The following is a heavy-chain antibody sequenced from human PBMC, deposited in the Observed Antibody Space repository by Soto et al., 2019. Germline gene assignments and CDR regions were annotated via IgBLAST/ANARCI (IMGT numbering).Heavy chain of an antibody. D-gene: IGHD3-22*01. Sequence: VPTLVNPTQTLTLTCTFSGFSLSTSGMRVSWIRQPPGKALEWLARIDWDDDKFYSTSLKTRLTISKDTSKNQVVLTMTNMDPVDTATYYCARIRDYYDSSGYDYWGQGTLVTVSS. CDR2: IDWDDDK. CDR1: GFSLSTSGMR. V-gene: IGHV2-70*04. J-gene: IGHJ4*02. CDR3: ARIRDYYDSSGYDY.